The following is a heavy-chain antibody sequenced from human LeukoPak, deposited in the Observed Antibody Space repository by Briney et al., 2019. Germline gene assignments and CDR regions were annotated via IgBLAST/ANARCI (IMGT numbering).Heavy chain of an antibody. CDR2: ISGSGGST. J-gene: IGHJ4*02. Sequence: GGSLRLSCAASGFTFDDYGMSWVRQAPGKGLEWVSGISGSGGSTYYVDSVKGRFTISRDNSKNTLYLQMNSLTVEDTAIYYCAKGSISGVVLVPATCAPNDYWGQGTLVTVSS. V-gene: IGHV3-23*01. D-gene: IGHD2-15*01. CDR3: AKGSISGVVLVPATCAPNDY. CDR1: GFTFDDYG.